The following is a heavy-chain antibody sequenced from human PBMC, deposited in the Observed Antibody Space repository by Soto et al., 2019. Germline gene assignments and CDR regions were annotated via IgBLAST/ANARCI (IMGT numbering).Heavy chain of an antibody. V-gene: IGHV4-34*01. CDR2: IYNSGST. J-gene: IGHJ3*02. CDR3: ATYRKFFQI. CDR1: GGSFSGYY. Sequence: SETLSLTCAVYGGSFSGYYWSWIRQPPGKGLEWIGFIYNSGSTYYNSSLKSRVTISVDRSKNHFFLNLTSVTAADTAVYYFATYRKFFQIWGQGTKVTVSS.